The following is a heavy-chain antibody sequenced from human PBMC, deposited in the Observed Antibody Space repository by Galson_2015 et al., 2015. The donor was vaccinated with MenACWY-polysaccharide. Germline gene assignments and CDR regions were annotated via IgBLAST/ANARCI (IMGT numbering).Heavy chain of an antibody. CDR2: ISRSRTSI. CDR1: GFTFSSYS. J-gene: IGHJ4*02. Sequence: SLRLSCEASGFTFSSYSMNWVRQAPGRGLEWVSCISRSRTSIYYADTMKGGFTISTDNAKNSLYLQMNSLRAEDTAVYYCTGEGGDCRGVMWAWGDYGGQGTLVIVSS. CDR3: TGEGGDCRGVMWAWGDY. V-gene: IGHV3-21*01. D-gene: IGHD2-15*01.